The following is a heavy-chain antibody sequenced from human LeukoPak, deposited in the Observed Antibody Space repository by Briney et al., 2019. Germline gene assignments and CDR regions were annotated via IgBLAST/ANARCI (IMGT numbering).Heavy chain of an antibody. V-gene: IGHV1-3*01. J-gene: IGHJ4*02. Sequence: GASVKVSCKASGYTFTSYAMHWVRQAPGQRLEWMGWINAGNGNTKYSQKFQGRVTTTRDTSASTAYMELSSLRSEDTAVYYCARDQGEYGDYVTFWDYWGQGTLVTVSS. CDR3: ARDQGEYGDYVTFWDY. D-gene: IGHD4-17*01. CDR1: GYTFTSYA. CDR2: INAGNGNT.